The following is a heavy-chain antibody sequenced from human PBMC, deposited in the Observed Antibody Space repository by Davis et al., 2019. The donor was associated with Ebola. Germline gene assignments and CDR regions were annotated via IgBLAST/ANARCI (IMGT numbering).Heavy chain of an antibody. D-gene: IGHD2-21*02. V-gene: IGHV3-33*01. CDR1: GFTFSSYG. Sequence: PSETLSLTCAASGFTFSSYGMHWVRQAPGKGLEWVAVIWYDGSNKYYADSVKGRFTISRDNSKNTLYLQMNSLRAEDTAVYYCARLGCGGDCLRYYYYGMDVWGQGTTVTVSS. CDR2: IWYDGSNK. CDR3: ARLGCGGDCLRYYYYGMDV. J-gene: IGHJ6*02.